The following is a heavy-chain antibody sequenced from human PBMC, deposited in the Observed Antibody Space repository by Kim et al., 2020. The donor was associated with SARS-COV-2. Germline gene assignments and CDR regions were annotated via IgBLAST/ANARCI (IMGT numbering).Heavy chain of an antibody. J-gene: IGHJ4*02. Sequence: SETLSLTCTVSGGSISSSSYYWGWIRQPPGKGLEWIGSIYYSGSTYYNPSLKSRVTISVDTSKNQFSLKLSSVTAADTAVYYCARHLWRAGATRRYYFDYWGQGTLVTVSS. D-gene: IGHD1-26*01. CDR2: IYYSGST. CDR3: ARHLWRAGATRRYYFDY. V-gene: IGHV4-39*01. CDR1: GGSISSSSYY.